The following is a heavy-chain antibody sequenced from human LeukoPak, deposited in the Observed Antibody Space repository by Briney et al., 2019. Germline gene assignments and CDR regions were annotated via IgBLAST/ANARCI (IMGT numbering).Heavy chain of an antibody. Sequence: SETLSLTCAVYGGSFSAYYWSWIRQPPGKGLEWIGEINHSGSTNYNPSLKSRVTMSVDTSKNQFSLKLSSVTAADTAVYYCARASRGATVAFDIWGQGTMVTVSS. D-gene: IGHD1-26*01. J-gene: IGHJ3*02. CDR3: ARASRGATVAFDI. V-gene: IGHV4-34*01. CDR1: GGSFSAYY. CDR2: INHSGST.